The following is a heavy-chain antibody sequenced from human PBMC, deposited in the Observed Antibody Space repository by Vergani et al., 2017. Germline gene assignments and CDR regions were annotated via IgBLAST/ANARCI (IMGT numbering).Heavy chain of an antibody. D-gene: IGHD6-19*01. CDR1: GFTFSSYW. CDR3: ARDGASGYSSGWYDAFDI. J-gene: IGHJ3*02. Sequence: EVQLVESGGGLVQPGGSLRLSCAASGFTFSSYWMSWVRQAPGKGLEWVANIKQDGSEKYYVDSVKGRFTISRDNDKNSLYLQMNSLRAEDTAVYYCARDGASGYSSGWYDAFDIWGQGTMVTVSS. CDR2: IKQDGSEK. V-gene: IGHV3-7*01.